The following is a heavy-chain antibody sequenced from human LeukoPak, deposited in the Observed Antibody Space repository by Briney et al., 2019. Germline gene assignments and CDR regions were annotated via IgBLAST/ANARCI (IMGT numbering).Heavy chain of an antibody. CDR3: ARLQMYCSGGSCYGA. V-gene: IGHV3-74*01. CDR1: GFTFSSYW. CDR2: IASDGSST. D-gene: IGHD2-15*01. Sequence: PGGSLRLSCAASGFTFSSYWMNWVRQAPGKGLVWVSRIASDGSSTTYADSVKGRFTISRDNAKNSLYLQMNSLRAEDTAVYYCARLQMYCSGGSCYGAWGQGTLVTVSS. J-gene: IGHJ4*02.